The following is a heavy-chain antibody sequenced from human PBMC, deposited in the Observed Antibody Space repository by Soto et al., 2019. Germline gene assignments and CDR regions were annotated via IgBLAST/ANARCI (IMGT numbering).Heavy chain of an antibody. V-gene: IGHV1-3*01. J-gene: IGHJ4*02. CDR3: AREGYSSGWYCFDY. D-gene: IGHD6-19*01. CDR2: INAGNGNT. Sequence: ASVKVSCKASGYTFTSYAMHWVRQAPGQRLEWMGWINAGNGNTKYSQKFQGRVTITRVTSASTAYMELSSLRSEDTAVYYCAREGYSSGWYCFDYWGQGTLVTVSS. CDR1: GYTFTSYA.